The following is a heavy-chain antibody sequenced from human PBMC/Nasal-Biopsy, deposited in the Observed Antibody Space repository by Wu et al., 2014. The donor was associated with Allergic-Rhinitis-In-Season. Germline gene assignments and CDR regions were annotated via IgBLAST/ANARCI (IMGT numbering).Heavy chain of an antibody. CDR3: ARKQSGTMSEY. CDR2: FYSSGTA. V-gene: IGHV4-59*10. CDR1: GASISSYS. D-gene: IGHD1-1*01. Sequence: TLSLTCVVSGASISSYSWTWIRQPAGKGLEWIGRFYSSGTAYYSPSLESRVTISIDASKNQLSLILSSVTAADTAMYYCARKQSGTMSEYWGQGTLVTVSS. J-gene: IGHJ4*02.